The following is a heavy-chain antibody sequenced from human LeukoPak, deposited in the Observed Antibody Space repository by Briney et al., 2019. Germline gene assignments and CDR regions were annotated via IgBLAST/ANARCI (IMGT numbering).Heavy chain of an antibody. V-gene: IGHV3-13*01. CDR1: GFTFSNYD. Sequence: GGSLRLSCAASGFTFSNYDMHWVRQATGKGLEWVSGIGTAGDTYYPGSVKGRFTISRENAKNSLYLQMNSLRAEDTAVYYCAMNLVDTAMVLSRPTYYYGMDVWGQGTTVTVSS. CDR2: IGTAGDT. J-gene: IGHJ6*02. CDR3: AMNLVDTAMVLSRPTYYYGMDV. D-gene: IGHD5-18*01.